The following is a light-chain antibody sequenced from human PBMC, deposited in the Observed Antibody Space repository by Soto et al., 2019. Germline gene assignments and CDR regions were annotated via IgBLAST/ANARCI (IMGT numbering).Light chain of an antibody. CDR3: SSYTSSSTLAV. Sequence: QSALTQPASVSGSPGQSITISWTGTSSDVGGYNYVSWYQQHPGKAPKLMIYDVSNRPSGVSNRFSGSKSGNTASLTISGLQPEDEADYYCSSYTSSSTLAVFGTGTKLTVL. CDR2: DVS. J-gene: IGLJ1*01. CDR1: SSDVGGYNY. V-gene: IGLV2-14*01.